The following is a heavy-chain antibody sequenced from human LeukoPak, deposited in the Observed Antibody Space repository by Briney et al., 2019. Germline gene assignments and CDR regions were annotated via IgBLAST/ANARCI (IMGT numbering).Heavy chain of an antibody. CDR3: TALVPNYDYVWGSYRYNEK. V-gene: IGHV3-15*01. Sequence: GGSLRLSCAASGFNFSNAWMSWVRQAPGEGLEWVGRIKSKTDGATTDYAAPMKGRFAISRDDSRSTIYLQMNSLKTEDTAVYYCTALVPNYDYVWGSYRYNEKWGQGTLVTVSS. D-gene: IGHD3-16*02. J-gene: IGHJ4*02. CDR1: GFNFSNAW. CDR2: IKSKTDGATT.